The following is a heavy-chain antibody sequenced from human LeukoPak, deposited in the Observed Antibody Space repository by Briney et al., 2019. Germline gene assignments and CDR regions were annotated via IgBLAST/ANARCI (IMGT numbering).Heavy chain of an antibody. CDR2: ISYDGSNK. D-gene: IGHD3-10*01. CDR3: AKAQLLWFGELSY. Sequence: GGSLRLSCAASGFTFSRDSMSWVRQAPGKGLEWVAVISYDGSNKYYADSVKGRFTISRDNSKNTLYLQMNSLRAEDTAVYYCAKAQLLWFGELSYWGQGTLVTVSS. CDR1: GFTFSRDS. V-gene: IGHV3-30*18. J-gene: IGHJ4*02.